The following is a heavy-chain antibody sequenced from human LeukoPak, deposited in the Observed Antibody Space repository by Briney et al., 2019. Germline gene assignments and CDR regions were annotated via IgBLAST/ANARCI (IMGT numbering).Heavy chain of an antibody. CDR2: IKSKTDGGTT. Sequence: GGSLRLSCAASGFTFSNAWMNWVRQAPGKGLEWVGRIKSKTDGGTTDYAVPVKGRFTISRDDSKNTLYLQMNSLKTEDTAVYYCAKERIGQWLVAELDYWGQGTLVTVSS. D-gene: IGHD6-19*01. CDR3: AKERIGQWLVAELDY. J-gene: IGHJ4*02. V-gene: IGHV3-15*07. CDR1: GFTFSNAW.